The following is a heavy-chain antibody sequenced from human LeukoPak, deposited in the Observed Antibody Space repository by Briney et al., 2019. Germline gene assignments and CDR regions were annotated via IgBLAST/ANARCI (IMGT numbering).Heavy chain of an antibody. CDR3: ARDSGSGNNDY. D-gene: IGHD1-26*01. CDR1: GYTFTSYA. CDR2: ISAGNGNT. Sequence: ASVKVSCKASGYTFTSYAIHWVRQAPGQRLEWMGWISAGNGNTKYSQNFQGRVTFISNTSATTAFMELSSLRSEDAAVYYCARDSGSGNNDYWGQGTLATVSS. J-gene: IGHJ4*02. V-gene: IGHV1-3*01.